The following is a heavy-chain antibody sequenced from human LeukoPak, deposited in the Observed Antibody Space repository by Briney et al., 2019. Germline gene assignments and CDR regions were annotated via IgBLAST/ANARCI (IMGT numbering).Heavy chain of an antibody. V-gene: IGHV3-11*01. Sequence: GGSLRLSCAASGFTFSDCYMSWIRQAPGKGLEWVSYISSSGSTIYYADSVKGRFTISRDNAKNSLYLQMNSLRAEDTAVYYCARDYSSTSRNAFDIWGQGTMVTVSS. CDR3: ARDYSSTSRNAFDI. J-gene: IGHJ3*02. CDR2: ISSSGSTI. CDR1: GFTFSDCY. D-gene: IGHD2-2*01.